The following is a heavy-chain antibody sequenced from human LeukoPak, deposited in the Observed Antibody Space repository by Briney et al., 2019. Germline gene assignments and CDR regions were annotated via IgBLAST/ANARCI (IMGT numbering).Heavy chain of an antibody. V-gene: IGHV3-21*01. D-gene: IGHD6-25*01. CDR2: ISSSSSYI. CDR1: GFTFSSYS. J-gene: IGHJ4*02. CDR3: ARGSHGVAATDTAFDY. Sequence: PGGSLRLSCAASGFTFSSYSVNWVRQAPGKGLEWVSCISSSSSYIYYADSVRGRFTISRDNARKSLYLQMDSLRAEDTAVYYCARGSHGVAATDTAFDYWGQGTLVAVSS.